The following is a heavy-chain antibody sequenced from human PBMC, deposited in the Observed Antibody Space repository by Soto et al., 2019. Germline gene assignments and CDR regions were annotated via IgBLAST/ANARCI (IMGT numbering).Heavy chain of an antibody. V-gene: IGHV4-61*01. CDR3: ARVQGLYYYYGMDV. Sequence: SETLSLTCTVSCGSVSSGSYYWSWIRQPPGKGLEWIGYIYYSGSTNYSPSLKSRVTISVDTSKNQFSLKLSSVTAADTAVYYCARVQGLYYYYGMDVWGQGTTVTVSS. CDR2: IYYSGST. CDR1: CGSVSSGSYY. J-gene: IGHJ6*02.